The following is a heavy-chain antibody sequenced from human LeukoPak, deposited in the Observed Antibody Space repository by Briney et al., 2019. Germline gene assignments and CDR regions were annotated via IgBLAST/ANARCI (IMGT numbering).Heavy chain of an antibody. CDR2: INPNSGGT. V-gene: IGHV1-2*06. Sequence: ASVKVSCKASGYTFTGYYMHWVRQAPGQGLGWMGRINPNSGGTNYAQKFQGRVTMTRDTSISTAYMELSRLRSDDTAVYYCARENYYDSNESLDYWGQGTLVTVSS. J-gene: IGHJ4*02. CDR3: ARENYYDSNESLDY. D-gene: IGHD3-22*01. CDR1: GYTFTGYY.